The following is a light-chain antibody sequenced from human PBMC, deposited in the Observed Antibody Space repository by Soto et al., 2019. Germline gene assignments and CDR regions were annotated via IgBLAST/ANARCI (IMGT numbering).Light chain of an antibody. J-gene: IGKJ5*01. CDR3: QQSYNTPIT. V-gene: IGKV1-39*01. CDR2: AAS. Sequence: DIQMAQSPSFLSASVGDGVTITCRASQSISTYLNWYQQKPGKAPKLLIFAASSLQSGVPSRFSGSGSGTDFTLTISSLQPEDFATYYCQQSYNTPITFGQGTRLEI. CDR1: QSISTY.